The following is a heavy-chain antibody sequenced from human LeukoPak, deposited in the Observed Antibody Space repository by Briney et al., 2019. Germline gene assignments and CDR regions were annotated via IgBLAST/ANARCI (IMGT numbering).Heavy chain of an antibody. CDR3: ARVARESFYYYGSGSYGGYYYYMDV. J-gene: IGHJ6*03. V-gene: IGHV1-2*02. CDR2: INPNSGGT. CDR1: GYTFTGDY. D-gene: IGHD3-10*01. Sequence: ASVKVSCKASGYTFTGDYIHWVRQAPGQGLEWMGWINPNSGGTNYAQSFQGRVTMTRDTSISTAYMELSRLRSDDTAVYYCARVARESFYYYGSGSYGGYYYYMDVWGKGTTVTISS.